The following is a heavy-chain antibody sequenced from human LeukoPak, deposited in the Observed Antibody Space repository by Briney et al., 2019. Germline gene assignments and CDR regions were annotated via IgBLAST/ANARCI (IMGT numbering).Heavy chain of an antibody. J-gene: IGHJ4*02. D-gene: IGHD3-22*01. Sequence: PGGSLRLSCAASGLTFSSFSMNWVRQAPGKGLEWVSYISSASLAIYYADSVKGRFTISRDNSKNTLYLQMNSLRAEDTAVYYCARGLGYYDSSGYYWGYYFDYWGQGTLVTVSS. V-gene: IGHV3-48*01. CDR1: GLTFSSFS. CDR3: ARGLGYYDSSGYYWGYYFDY. CDR2: ISSASLAI.